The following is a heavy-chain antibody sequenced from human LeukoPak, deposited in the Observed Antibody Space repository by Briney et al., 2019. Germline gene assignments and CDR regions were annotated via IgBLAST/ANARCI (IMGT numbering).Heavy chain of an antibody. CDR2: ISSSSSTI. J-gene: IGHJ6*03. V-gene: IGHV3-48*01. Sequence: RGSLRLSCAASGFTFSSYSMSCVRQAPGKGLEWVSYISSSSSTIYYADSVKGRFTISRDNAKNSLYLQMNSLRAEDTAVYYCARLGIVGARDYYMDVWGKGTTVTVSS. CDR3: ARLGIVGARDYYMDV. D-gene: IGHD1-26*01. CDR1: GFTFSSYS.